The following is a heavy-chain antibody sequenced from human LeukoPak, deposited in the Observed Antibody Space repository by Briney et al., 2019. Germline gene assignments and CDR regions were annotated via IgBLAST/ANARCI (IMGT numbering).Heavy chain of an antibody. J-gene: IGHJ4*02. CDR1: GFTFSSYA. CDR2: ISGSGGTT. CDR3: AKDRDHTAMPQDFDY. D-gene: IGHD5-18*01. Sequence: GGSLRLSCAVSGFTFSSYAMSWVRQAPGKGLEWVSTISGSGGTTYYADSVKGRFTISRDNSKNTLYLQMNSLRAEDTAVYYCAKDRDHTAMPQDFDYWGQGTLVTVSS. V-gene: IGHV3-23*01.